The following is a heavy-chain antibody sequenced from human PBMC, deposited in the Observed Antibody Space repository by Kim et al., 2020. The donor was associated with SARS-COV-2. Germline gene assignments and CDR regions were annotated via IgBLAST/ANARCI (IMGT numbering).Heavy chain of an antibody. CDR3: ARGPRGYSGYDSRIAAAGTLVY. Sequence: SETLSLTCTVSGGSISSGGYYWSWIRQHPGKGLEWIGYIYYSGSTYYNPSLKSRVTISVDTSKNQFSLKLSSVTAADTAVYYCARGPRGYSGYDSRIAAAGTLVYWGQGTLVTVSS. D-gene: IGHD5-12*01. CDR2: IYYSGST. CDR1: GGSISSGGYY. V-gene: IGHV4-31*03. J-gene: IGHJ4*02.